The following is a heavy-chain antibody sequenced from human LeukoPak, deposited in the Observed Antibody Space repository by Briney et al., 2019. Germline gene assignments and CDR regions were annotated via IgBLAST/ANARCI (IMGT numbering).Heavy chain of an antibody. J-gene: IGHJ4*02. V-gene: IGHV1-2*02. CDR3: ARKGSSFDY. CDR1: GYTFTGYH. Sequence: ASVKVSCKASGYTFTGYHMHWVRQAPGQGLEWMGWINPNSGGTYYAQRFQGRVTMTRDTSITTAYMELSRLRSDDSAVYYCARKGSSFDYWGQGTLVTVSS. D-gene: IGHD6-6*01. CDR2: INPNSGGT.